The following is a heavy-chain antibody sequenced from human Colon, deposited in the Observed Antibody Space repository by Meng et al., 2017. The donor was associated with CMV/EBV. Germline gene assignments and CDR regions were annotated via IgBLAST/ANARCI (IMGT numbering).Heavy chain of an antibody. V-gene: IGHV1-24*01. CDR3: ATGIYWSGDSYYPGAWFDS. J-gene: IGHJ5*01. Sequence: TRTELSMHWVRQAPGKGLEWMGGFDPEDGETIYAQSFQGRVTMTEDTSTDTAYMELSSLRSEDTAAYYCATGIYWSGDSYYPGAWFDSWGQGTLVTVSS. D-gene: IGHD2-15*01. CDR2: FDPEDGET. CDR1: TRTELS.